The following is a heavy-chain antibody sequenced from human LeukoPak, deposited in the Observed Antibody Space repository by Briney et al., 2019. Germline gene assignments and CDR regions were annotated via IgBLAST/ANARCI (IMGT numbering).Heavy chain of an antibody. D-gene: IGHD6-6*01. J-gene: IGHJ4*02. CDR1: GGSFSGYY. CDR3: AKVAARSLFDY. V-gene: IGHV4-34*01. CDR2: INHSGST. Sequence: SETLSLTCAVYGGSFSGYYWSWIRRPPGKGLEWIGEINHSGSTNYNPSLKSRVTISVDTSKNQFSLKLSSVTAADTAVYYCAKVAARSLFDYWGQGTLVTVSS.